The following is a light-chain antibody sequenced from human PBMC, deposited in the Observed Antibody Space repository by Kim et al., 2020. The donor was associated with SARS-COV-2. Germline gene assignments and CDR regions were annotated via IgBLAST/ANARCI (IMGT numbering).Light chain of an antibody. J-gene: IGKJ4*01. V-gene: IGKV3-20*01. CDR1: QSVSNSY. CDR2: GAS. Sequence: EIVLAQSPGTLSLSPRERATLSCRASQSVSNSYVAWYQQKPGQPPRLLISGASRRATDTPDRFSGRGSGTDFTLTISRLEPEDFAVYYCQQYGSSPLTFGGGTKVDIK. CDR3: QQYGSSPLT.